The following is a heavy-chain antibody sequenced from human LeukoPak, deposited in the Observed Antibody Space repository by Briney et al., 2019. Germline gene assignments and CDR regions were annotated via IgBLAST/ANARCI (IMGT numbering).Heavy chain of an antibody. CDR2: IYYSGST. J-gene: IGHJ4*02. D-gene: IGHD2-15*01. CDR1: GGSISSGGYY. V-gene: IGHV4-31*03. CDR3: VQQAEGHFDY. Sequence: PSQTLSLTCTVSGGSISSGGYYWSWIRQHPGKGLEWIGYIYYSGSTYYNPSLKSRVTISVDTSKNQFSQKLSSVTAADTAVYYCVQQAEGHFDYWGQGTLVTVSS.